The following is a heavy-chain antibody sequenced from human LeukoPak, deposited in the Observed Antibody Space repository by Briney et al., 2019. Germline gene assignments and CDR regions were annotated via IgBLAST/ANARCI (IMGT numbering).Heavy chain of an antibody. CDR1: GFTFSSYE. CDR3: ARGVWFGELSFDY. D-gene: IGHD3-10*01. CDR2: ISSGSTI. J-gene: IGHJ4*02. Sequence: PGGSLRLSCAASGFTFSSYEMNWVRQAPGKGLEWVSYISSGSTIYYADSVKGRFTISRDNAKNSLYLQMNSLRAEDTAVYYCARGVWFGELSFDYWGQGTLVTVSS. V-gene: IGHV3-48*03.